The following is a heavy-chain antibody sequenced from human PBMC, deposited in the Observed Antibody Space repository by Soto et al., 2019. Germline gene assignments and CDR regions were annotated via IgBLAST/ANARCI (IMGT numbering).Heavy chain of an antibody. CDR3: ATGLITIFYDY. CDR2: INAGNGDT. D-gene: IGHD3-3*01. Sequence: QVPLVQSGAEVKKPGASVKVSCKASGYAFTNYAMHWVRQAPGQRLEWMGRINAGNGDTEYSQEFEGRVSITRDTSASTAYMELSSLRSEDTAVYYCATGLITIFYDYWGQGTLVTVSA. J-gene: IGHJ4*02. CDR1: GYAFTNYA. V-gene: IGHV1-3*01.